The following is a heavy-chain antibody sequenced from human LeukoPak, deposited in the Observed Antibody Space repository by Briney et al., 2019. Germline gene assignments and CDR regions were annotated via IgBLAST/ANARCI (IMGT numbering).Heavy chain of an antibody. J-gene: IGHJ5*02. D-gene: IGHD1-14*01. CDR1: GYTFTSYD. Sequence: ASVKVSCKASGYTFTSYDFNWVRQAPGQGLEWLGWMNPNSGDTGYAQRFQGRVSMTRDTSITTAYMELSSLRSEDTAIYYCAKETPNTGWFDPWGQGTLVTVSS. V-gene: IGHV1-8*01. CDR3: AKETPNTGWFDP. CDR2: MNPNSGDT.